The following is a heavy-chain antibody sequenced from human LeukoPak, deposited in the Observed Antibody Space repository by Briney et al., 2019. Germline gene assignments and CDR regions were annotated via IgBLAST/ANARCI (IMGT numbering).Heavy chain of an antibody. D-gene: IGHD3-22*01. CDR1: GYTFTSYD. J-gene: IGHJ6*04. CDR2: INPNSGGT. V-gene: IGHV1-2*02. CDR3: AGDFYDSSGYSEVPLGMDV. Sequence: ASVKVSCKASGYTFTSYDINWVRQATGQGLEWMGWINPNSGGTNYAQKFQGRVTMTRDTSISTAYMELSRLRSDDTAVYYCAGDFYDSSGYSEVPLGMDVWGKGTTVTVSS.